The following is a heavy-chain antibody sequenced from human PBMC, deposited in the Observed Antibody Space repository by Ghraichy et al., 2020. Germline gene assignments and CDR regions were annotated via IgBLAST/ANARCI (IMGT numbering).Heavy chain of an antibody. Sequence: GGSLRLSCEASGFTFSSYAMTWVRQAPGKGLEWVSGISGGSSSTFYADSVKGRFTISRDNSKNTLFLQMNSLRAEDTAVYYCAREPMGDGDFFDYWGLGTLVTVSS. CDR3: AREPMGDGDFFDY. CDR2: ISGGSSST. CDR1: GFTFSSYA. D-gene: IGHD4-17*01. J-gene: IGHJ4*02. V-gene: IGHV3-23*01.